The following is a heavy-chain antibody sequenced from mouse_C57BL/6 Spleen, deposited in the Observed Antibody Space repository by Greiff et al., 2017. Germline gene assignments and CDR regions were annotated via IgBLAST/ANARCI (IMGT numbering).Heavy chain of an antibody. D-gene: IGHD2-12*01. J-gene: IGHJ3*01. V-gene: IGHV2-9-1*01. CDR1: GFSLTSYA. CDR2: IWTGGGT. CDR3: ARYNYDETWFAY. Sequence: QVTLKESGPGLVAPSPSLSISCTASGFSLTSYAISWVRQPPGQGLEWLGVIWTGGGTNYNSALKSSLSIIKDNSKSQFFLKMNSLQTDDTARYYDARYNYDETWFAYWGQGTLVTVSA.